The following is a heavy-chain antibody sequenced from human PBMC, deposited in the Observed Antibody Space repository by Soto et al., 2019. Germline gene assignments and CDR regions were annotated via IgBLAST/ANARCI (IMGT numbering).Heavy chain of an antibody. J-gene: IGHJ4*02. V-gene: IGHV3-7*05. CDR1: GFTFGTHW. CDR2: IKGDASEN. Sequence: EVQLVESGGDLVHPGGSVRLSCAASGFTFGTHWMSWVRQAPGKGLEWVANIKGDASENYYADSVRGRFTISRDNATSSLYLQMNSLRVEDTAVYYCAKDVRWGQGTLVTVSS. CDR3: AKDVR.